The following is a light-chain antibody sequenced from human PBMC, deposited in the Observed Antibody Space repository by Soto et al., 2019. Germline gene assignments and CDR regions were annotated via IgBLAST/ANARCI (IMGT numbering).Light chain of an antibody. Sequence: AIRMTQSPSSLSASTGDRVTITCRASQGISSYLAWCQQKPGKAPKLLIYAASTLQSGVPSRFSGSGSGTDFTLTISCLQSEDVATYYCQQYYSYPRVTFGGGTKVEIK. CDR3: QQYYSYPRVT. V-gene: IGKV1-8*01. CDR1: QGISSY. J-gene: IGKJ4*01. CDR2: AAS.